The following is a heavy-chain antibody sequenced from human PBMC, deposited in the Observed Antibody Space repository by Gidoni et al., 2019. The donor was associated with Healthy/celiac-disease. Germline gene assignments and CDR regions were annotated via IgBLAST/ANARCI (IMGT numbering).Heavy chain of an antibody. J-gene: IGHJ4*02. D-gene: IGHD6-19*01. CDR3: AKESSSGWHYDY. CDR1: GFTFDDYA. V-gene: IGHV3-43D*03. CDR2: ISWDGGST. Sequence: EVQLVESGGVVVQPGGSLRLSCAASGFTFDDYAMHWVRQAPGKGLEWVSLISWDGGSTYYADSVKGRFTISRDNSKNSLYLQMNSLRAEDTALYYCAKESSSGWHYDYWGQGTLVTVSS.